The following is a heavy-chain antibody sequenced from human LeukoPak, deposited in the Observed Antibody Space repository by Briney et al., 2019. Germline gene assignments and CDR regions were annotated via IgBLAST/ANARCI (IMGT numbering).Heavy chain of an antibody. CDR3: ATFYYYDGSGYYWDY. D-gene: IGHD3-22*01. V-gene: IGHV4-38-2*01. Sequence: PSETLSLTCAVSGYSISSGYYWGWIRQPPGKGLEWIGSIYHSGSTYYNPSLKSRVTISVDTSKNQFSLKLSSVTAADTAVYYCATFYYYDGSGYYWDYWGQGTLVTVSS. J-gene: IGHJ4*02. CDR1: GYSISSGYY. CDR2: IYHSGST.